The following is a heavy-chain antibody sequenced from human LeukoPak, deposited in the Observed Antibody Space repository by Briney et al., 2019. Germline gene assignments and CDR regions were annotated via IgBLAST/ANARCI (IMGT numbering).Heavy chain of an antibody. CDR2: ISYDGSNK. CDR1: GFTFSSYG. Sequence: GGSLRLSYAACGFTFSSYGMHWVSQAPGKGLEWVAVISYDGSNKYYADSVKGRFTISRDNSKNTLYLQMNSLRAEDTAVYYCAKDGPYGGRSFDYWGQGTLVTVSS. J-gene: IGHJ4*02. CDR3: AKDGPYGGRSFDY. V-gene: IGHV3-30*18. D-gene: IGHD4-23*01.